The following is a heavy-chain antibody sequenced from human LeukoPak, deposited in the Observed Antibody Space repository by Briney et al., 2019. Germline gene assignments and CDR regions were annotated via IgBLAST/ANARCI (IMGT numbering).Heavy chain of an antibody. CDR1: GFTFSSYS. D-gene: IGHD1-7*01. Sequence: GGSLRLSCAASGFTFSSYSMNWVRQAPGKGLEWVSSISSSSSYIYYADSVKGRFTISRDNAKNSLYLQMNSLRAEDTAVYYCARFRTIHVDAFGIWGQGTMVTVSS. V-gene: IGHV3-21*01. CDR2: ISSSSSYI. J-gene: IGHJ3*02. CDR3: ARFRTIHVDAFGI.